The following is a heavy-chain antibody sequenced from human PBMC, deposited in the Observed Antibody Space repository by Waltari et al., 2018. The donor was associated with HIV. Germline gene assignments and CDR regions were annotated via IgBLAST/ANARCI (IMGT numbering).Heavy chain of an antibody. J-gene: IGHJ4*02. CDR3: ARASMTVIVGSIGVYFDN. CDR1: GFIFSNYG. CDR2: IWYDESKK. V-gene: IGHV3-33*01. Sequence: QVQLVESGGGVVQPGRSLRLSCSASGFIFSNYGMHWVRPAPGKGLEWVAVIWYDESKKYYADSVKGRFTLSRDTSKNTLYLQINSLRVEDTAVYYCARASMTVIVGSIGVYFDNWGQGAPVTVTS. D-gene: IGHD3-22*01.